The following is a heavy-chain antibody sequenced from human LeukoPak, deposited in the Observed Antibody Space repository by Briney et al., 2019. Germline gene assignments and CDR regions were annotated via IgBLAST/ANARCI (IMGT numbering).Heavy chain of an antibody. J-gene: IGHJ4*02. CDR3: ARGHLYSGFYFDY. CDR2: INHTGST. D-gene: IGHD5-12*01. V-gene: IGHV4-34*01. CDR1: GGSFSGYY. Sequence: PSETLSLTCAVYGGSFSGYYWSWIRQSPGKGLEWIGEINHTGSTSYNPSLKSRVTISVDTSKNQFSLKLSSVTAADTAVYYCARGHLYSGFYFDYWGQGTLVTVSS.